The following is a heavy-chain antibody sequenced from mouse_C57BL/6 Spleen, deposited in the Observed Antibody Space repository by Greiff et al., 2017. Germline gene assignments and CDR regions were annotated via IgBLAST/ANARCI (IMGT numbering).Heavy chain of an antibody. V-gene: IGHV1-82*01. J-gene: IGHJ1*03. CDR2: IYPGDGDT. CDR3: ARPELGLWYFDV. D-gene: IGHD4-1*01. Sequence: QVQLQQSGPELVKPGASVKISCKASGYAFSSSWMNWVKQRPGKGLEWIGRIYPGDGDTNYNGKFKGKATLTADKSSSTAYMQLSSLTSEDSAVYFCARPELGLWYFDVWGTGTTVTVSS. CDR1: GYAFSSSW.